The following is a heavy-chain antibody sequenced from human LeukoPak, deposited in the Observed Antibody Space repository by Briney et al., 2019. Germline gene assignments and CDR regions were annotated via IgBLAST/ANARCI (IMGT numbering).Heavy chain of an antibody. Sequence: SGPALVKATQTLTLTCTFSGFSLTTNGMCVSWIRQPPGKALEWLARIDWDGDNYYSTSLRTRLTIPKDTYKNQVVLTTTNIDPVDTATYYCARIMTTVTHDAFDIWGQGTMVTPSS. CDR2: IDWDGDN. D-gene: IGHD4-17*01. V-gene: IGHV2-70*11. CDR1: GFSLTTNGMC. J-gene: IGHJ3*02. CDR3: ARIMTTVTHDAFDI.